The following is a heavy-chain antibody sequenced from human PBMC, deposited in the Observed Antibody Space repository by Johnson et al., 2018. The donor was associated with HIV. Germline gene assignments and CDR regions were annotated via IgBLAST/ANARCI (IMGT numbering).Heavy chain of an antibody. Sequence: QVQLVESGGGVVQPGRSLRLSCAASGFTFSSYAMHWVRQAPGKGLEWVAVIRYDGSNKYYADSVKGRFTISRDNSKNTLYLQMNSLRAEDTAVYYCARDVGAFDIWGQGTMVTVSS. CDR3: ARDVGAFDI. J-gene: IGHJ3*02. CDR2: IRYDGSNK. D-gene: IGHD1-26*01. CDR1: GFTFSSYA. V-gene: IGHV3-30*04.